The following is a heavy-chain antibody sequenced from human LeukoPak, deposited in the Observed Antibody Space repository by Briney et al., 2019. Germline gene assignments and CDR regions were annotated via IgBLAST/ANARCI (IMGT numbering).Heavy chain of an antibody. CDR2: INPSGGST. CDR1: GYTFTGYY. CDR3: ARSLVVGATYPYH. D-gene: IGHD1-26*01. J-gene: IGHJ5*02. V-gene: IGHV1-46*01. Sequence: RASVKVSCKASGYTFTGYYMHWVRQAPGQGLEWMGIINPSGGSTSYAQKFQGRVTMTRDMSTSTVYMELSSLRSEDTAVYYCARSLVVGATYPYHWGQGTLVTVSS.